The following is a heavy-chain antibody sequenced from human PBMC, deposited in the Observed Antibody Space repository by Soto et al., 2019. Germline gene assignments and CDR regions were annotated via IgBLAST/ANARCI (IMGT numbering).Heavy chain of an antibody. Sequence: GGSLRLSSAASGFTVSSNYMSWVRQAPGKGLEWVSVIYSGGSTYYAGSVKGRFTISRHNSKNTLYLQMNSLRAEDTAVYDCARGRSSESGGGYDDYYYYYGMDVWGQGTTVTVSS. CDR1: GFTVSSNY. V-gene: IGHV3-66*01. J-gene: IGHJ6*02. D-gene: IGHD5-12*01. CDR2: IYSGGST. CDR3: ARGRSSESGGGYDDYYYYYGMDV.